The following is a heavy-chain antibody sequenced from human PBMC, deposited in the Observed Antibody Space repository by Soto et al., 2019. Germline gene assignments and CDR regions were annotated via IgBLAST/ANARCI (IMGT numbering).Heavy chain of an antibody. D-gene: IGHD3-22*01. CDR1: GYSISSGYY. CDR2: IYHGVST. CDR3: ARVGPWVPYYYDSSPYTFENWFDP. J-gene: IGHJ5*02. Sequence: SETLSLTFPVPGYSISSGYYWGCLRQPPGKGLEWIGSIYHGVSTYYNPSLNSRVTLSIDMTNNHVSLILNSVTAADTAVYYCARVGPWVPYYYDSSPYTFENWFDPWGQGTLVIVSS. V-gene: IGHV4-38-2*02.